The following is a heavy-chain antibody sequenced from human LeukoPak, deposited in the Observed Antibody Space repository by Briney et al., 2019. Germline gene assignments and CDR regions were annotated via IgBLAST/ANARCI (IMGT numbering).Heavy chain of an antibody. CDR1: GFPFSSYA. D-gene: IGHD4-17*01. J-gene: IGHJ4*02. V-gene: IGHV3-23*01. Sequence: GGSLSLPCAASGFPFSSYAMSWVRQAPGKGLEWVSSISDSGGSTYYADSEKGRFTISRDNSKNTLYLQMNSLRAEDTAVYYCARGPTVTTEYYFDYWGQGTLVTVSS. CDR2: ISDSGGST. CDR3: ARGPTVTTEYYFDY.